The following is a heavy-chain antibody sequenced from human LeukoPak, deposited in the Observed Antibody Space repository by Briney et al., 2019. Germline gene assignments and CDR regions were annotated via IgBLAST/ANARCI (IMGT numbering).Heavy chain of an antibody. D-gene: IGHD3-16*02. CDR3: ARGDYDYVWGSYRPFDY. CDR2: ISAYNGNT. J-gene: IGHJ4*02. V-gene: IGHV1-18*04. Sequence: RGASVKVSCKASGYTSTSYGISWVRQAPGQGLEWMGWISAYNGNTNYAQKLQGRVTMTTDTSTSTVYMELTSLRSDDTAFYYCARGDYDYVWGSYRPFDYWGQGTLVTVSS. CDR1: GYTSTSYG.